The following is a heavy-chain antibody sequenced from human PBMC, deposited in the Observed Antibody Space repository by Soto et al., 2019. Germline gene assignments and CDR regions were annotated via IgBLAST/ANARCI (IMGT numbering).Heavy chain of an antibody. CDR2: IYHSGST. CDR1: GGSISSGGYS. J-gene: IGHJ1*01. CDR3: ARGPYSGSQWYFQH. D-gene: IGHD1-26*01. V-gene: IGHV4-30-2*01. Sequence: SETLCLTCAVSGGSISSGGYSWSWIRQPPGKGLEWIGYIYHSGSTYYNPSLKSRVTISVDRSKNQFSLKLRSDDTAVYYCARGPYSGSQWYFQHWGQGTLVTVSS.